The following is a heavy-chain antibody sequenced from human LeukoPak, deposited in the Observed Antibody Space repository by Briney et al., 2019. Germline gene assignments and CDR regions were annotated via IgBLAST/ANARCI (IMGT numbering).Heavy chain of an antibody. CDR3: AKRDYYDSSGYSLHGFGMDV. J-gene: IGHJ6*02. CDR1: GFTFSSYA. Sequence: GASLRLSCAASGFTFSSYAMSWVRQAPGKGLEWVSAISGSGGSTYYADSVKGRLTISRDNSKNTLYLQMNSLRAEDTAVYYCAKRDYYDSSGYSLHGFGMDVWGQGTTVTVSS. V-gene: IGHV3-23*01. CDR2: ISGSGGST. D-gene: IGHD3-22*01.